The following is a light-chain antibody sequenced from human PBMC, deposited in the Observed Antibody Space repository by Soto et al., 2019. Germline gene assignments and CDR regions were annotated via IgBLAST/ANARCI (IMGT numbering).Light chain of an antibody. CDR1: SSNIGNNY. CDR2: ENN. Sequence: QSVLTQPPSVSAAPGQKVTISCSGSSSNIGNNYVSWYQQLPGTAPKLLIYENNKRPSGIPDRFSGSKSGTSATPGITGLQTGDEADYYCGTWDSSLSAGGVFGGGTKLTVL. J-gene: IGLJ3*02. V-gene: IGLV1-51*02. CDR3: GTWDSSLSAGGV.